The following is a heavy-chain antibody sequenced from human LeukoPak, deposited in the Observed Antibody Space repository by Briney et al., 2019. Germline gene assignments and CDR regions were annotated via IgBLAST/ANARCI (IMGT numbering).Heavy chain of an antibody. J-gene: IGHJ4*02. CDR2: IWYDGSNK. CDR3: AKDRGSEYYFDY. CDR1: GFTFSSYC. Sequence: GGSLRLSCAASGFTFSSYCMHWVRQAPGKGLEWVAVIWYDGSNKYYADSVKGRFTISRDNSKNTLYLQMNSLRAEDTAVYYCAKDRGSEYYFDYWGQGTLVTVSS. V-gene: IGHV3-33*06. D-gene: IGHD3-10*01.